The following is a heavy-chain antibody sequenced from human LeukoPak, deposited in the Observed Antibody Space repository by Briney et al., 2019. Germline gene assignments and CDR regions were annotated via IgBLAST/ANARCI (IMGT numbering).Heavy chain of an antibody. CDR2: IKQDGSEK. Sequence: PGGSLRLSCAASGFTLSSYWMSWVRQAPGKGLEWVANIKQDGSEKNYVDSVKGRFTVSRDIPNNSLYLQMNSLSAEDTAVYYCAREEGYCNGGSCYFWFDPWGQGTLVTVSS. J-gene: IGHJ5*02. D-gene: IGHD2-15*01. V-gene: IGHV3-7*05. CDR3: AREEGYCNGGSCYFWFDP. CDR1: GFTLSSYW.